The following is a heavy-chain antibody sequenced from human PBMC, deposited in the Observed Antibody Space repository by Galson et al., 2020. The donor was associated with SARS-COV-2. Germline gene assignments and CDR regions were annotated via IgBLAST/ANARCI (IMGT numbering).Heavy chain of an antibody. D-gene: IGHD2-21*01. CDR3: ARSDNTNTYDSDCFDP. V-gene: IGHV3-30*04. CDR2: ISYDGSNK. CDR1: GFTFSTYP. J-gene: IGHJ5*02. Sequence: LHGESLKISCAAPGFTFSTYPMHWVPQAPGKGLEWVAFISYDGSNKYYADSVKGRFTIARDNSKNTLYLQMNSLRAEDTALYSCARSDNTNTYDSDCFDPWGQGTLVTVSS.